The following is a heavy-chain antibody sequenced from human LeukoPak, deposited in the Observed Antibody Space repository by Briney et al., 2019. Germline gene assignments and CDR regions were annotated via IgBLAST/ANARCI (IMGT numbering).Heavy chain of an antibody. CDR2: MNPNSGNT. CDR3: ARAGDGQQLVPYYYYGMDV. V-gene: IGHV1-8*01. Sequence: GASVKVSCKASGYTFTSYDINWVRQATGQGLEWMGWMNPNSGNTGYAQKFQGRVTMTRNTSISTAYMELSSLRSEDTAVYYCARAGDGQQLVPYYYYGMDVWGQGTTVTVSS. J-gene: IGHJ6*02. CDR1: GYTFTSYD. D-gene: IGHD6-13*01.